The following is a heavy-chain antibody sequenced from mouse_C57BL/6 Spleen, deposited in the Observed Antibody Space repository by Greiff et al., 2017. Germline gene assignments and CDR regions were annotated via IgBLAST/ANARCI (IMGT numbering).Heavy chain of an antibody. V-gene: IGHV1-82*01. CDR3: ARKRYDCGSYFDD. D-gene: IGHD1-1*01. CDR2: IYPGDGDT. J-gene: IGHJ2*01. CDR1: GYAFSSSW. Sequence: QVQLKESGPELVKPGASVKISCKASGYAFSSSWMTWVKQRPGKGLEWMGRIYPGDGDTNYNGKFKGKATLTADKSSSTAYMQLSSLTSEDSAVYFCARKRYDCGSYFDDWGQGTTLTFSS.